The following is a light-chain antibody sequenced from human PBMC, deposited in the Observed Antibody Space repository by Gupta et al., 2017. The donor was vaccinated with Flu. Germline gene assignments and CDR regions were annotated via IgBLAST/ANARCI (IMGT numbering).Light chain of an antibody. CDR3: QQYNNWPWT. V-gene: IGKV3-15*01. CDR2: GSS. Sequence: PVPLSVSPGERATLSCRASQSVNSKLAWYQQKPGQAPRLLIYGSSTRASGIPARFSGSGSGTEFTLTINSLQSEDFALYYCQQYNNWPWTFGQGTKVEIK. J-gene: IGKJ1*01. CDR1: QSVNSK.